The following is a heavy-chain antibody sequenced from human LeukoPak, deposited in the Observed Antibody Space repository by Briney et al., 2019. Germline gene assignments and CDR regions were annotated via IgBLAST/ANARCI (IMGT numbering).Heavy chain of an antibody. D-gene: IGHD3-10*01. J-gene: IGHJ4*02. V-gene: IGHV4-39*07. CDR3: ARDVPERLLWFGELSGYFDY. Sequence: PSETLSLTCTVSGGSISSSSYYWGWIRQPPGKGLEWIGSIYYSGSTYYNPSLKSRVTISVDTSKNQFSLKLSSVTAADTAVYYCARDVPERLLWFGELSGYFDYWGQGTLVTVSS. CDR2: IYYSGST. CDR1: GGSISSSSYY.